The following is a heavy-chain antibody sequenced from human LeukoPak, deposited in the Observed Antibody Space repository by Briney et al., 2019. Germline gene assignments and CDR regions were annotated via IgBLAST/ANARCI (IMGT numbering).Heavy chain of an antibody. Sequence: ASVKVSCKASGYTFTSYYMHWVRQAPGQGLEWMGVINLSGGSTSYAQKFQGRVTMTRDTSTSTVYMELSSLRSEDTAVYYCARDAPGAIPMIGREDYNNWLDPWGQGTLVTVPS. J-gene: IGHJ5*02. D-gene: IGHD3-22*01. CDR2: INLSGGST. CDR1: GYTFTSYY. CDR3: ARDAPGAIPMIGREDYNNWLDP. V-gene: IGHV1-46*01.